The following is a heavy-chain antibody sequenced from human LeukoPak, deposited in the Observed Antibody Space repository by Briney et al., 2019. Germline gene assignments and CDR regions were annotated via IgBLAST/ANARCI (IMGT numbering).Heavy chain of an antibody. Sequence: ASVKVSCKASGYTFTSYDINWVRQATGQGLEWMGWMNPNSGNTGYAQKFQGRVTITRNTSISTAYMELSSLRSEDTAVYYCARGPSYYYGSGSYYKRARRNNWFDPWGQGTLVTVSS. CDR1: GYTFTSYD. CDR2: MNPNSGNT. J-gene: IGHJ5*02. V-gene: IGHV1-8*03. D-gene: IGHD3-10*01. CDR3: ARGPSYYYGSGSYYKRARRNNWFDP.